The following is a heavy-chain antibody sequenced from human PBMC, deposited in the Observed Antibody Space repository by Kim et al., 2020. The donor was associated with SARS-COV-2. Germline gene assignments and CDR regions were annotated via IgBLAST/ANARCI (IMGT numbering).Heavy chain of an antibody. CDR2: IYQDGTT. V-gene: IGHV3-53*01. Sequence: GGSLRLSCAASGFIVSDNYMTWVRQAPGKGLEWVSVIYQDGTTYYADSVRGRFTISRDTSENTLYLQMTSLRAEDTAVYYCARDVGDYNGMNNWGQGTTVIVSS. CDR3: ARDVGDYNGMNN. D-gene: IGHD3-10*01. J-gene: IGHJ6*02. CDR1: GFIVSDNY.